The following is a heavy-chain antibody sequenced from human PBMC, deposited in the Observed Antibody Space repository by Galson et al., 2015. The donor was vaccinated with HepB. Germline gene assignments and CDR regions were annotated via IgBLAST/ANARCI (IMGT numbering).Heavy chain of an antibody. CDR3: ARDDRYYDSSGYHFLFDY. Sequence: SLRLSCAASGFTFSSYAMHWVRQAPGKGLEWVAVISYDGSNKYYADSVKGRFTISRDNSKNTLYLQMNSLRAEDTAVYYCARDDRYYDSSGYHFLFDYWGQGTLVTVSS. J-gene: IGHJ4*02. D-gene: IGHD3-22*01. V-gene: IGHV3-30-3*01. CDR2: ISYDGSNK. CDR1: GFTFSSYA.